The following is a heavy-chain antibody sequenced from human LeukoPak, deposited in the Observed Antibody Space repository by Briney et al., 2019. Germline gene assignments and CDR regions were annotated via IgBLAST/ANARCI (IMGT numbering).Heavy chain of an antibody. J-gene: IGHJ4*02. CDR2: ISGSGGST. Sequence: GRSLRLSCAASGFTFSSYGMHWVRQAPGKGLEWVSAISGSGGSTYYADSVKGRFTISRDNAKNTLYLQMNSLRAEDTAVYYCARTEGFDCWGQGTLVTVSS. V-gene: IGHV3-23*01. CDR3: ARTEGFDC. CDR1: GFTFSSYG.